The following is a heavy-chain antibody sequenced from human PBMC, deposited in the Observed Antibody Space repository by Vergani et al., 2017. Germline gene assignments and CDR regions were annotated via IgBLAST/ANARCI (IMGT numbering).Heavy chain of an antibody. D-gene: IGHD5-12*01. CDR1: GFTFSSYA. Sequence: QVRLVESGGGVVQPGRSLRLSCAASGFTFSSYAMHWVRQAPGKGLEGVAVISYDGSNKYYADSVKGRFTISRDNSKNTLYLQMNSLRAEDTAVYYCARSGYSGYDFDYWGQGTLVTVSS. CDR2: ISYDGSNK. CDR3: ARSGYSGYDFDY. J-gene: IGHJ4*02. V-gene: IGHV3-30*01.